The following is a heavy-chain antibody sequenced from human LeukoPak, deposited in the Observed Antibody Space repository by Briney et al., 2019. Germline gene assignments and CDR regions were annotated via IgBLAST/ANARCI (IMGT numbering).Heavy chain of an antibody. CDR1: AGSISNYY. D-gene: IGHD2-2*01. CDR2: IYTSGST. J-gene: IGHJ6*04. Sequence: PSETLSLTCTVSAGSISNYYWSWIRQPAGKGLEWIGRIYTSGSTNYNPSLESRVTMSVDTSKNQFSLKLTSVTAADTAVYYCAGEYCSSSSCFHYSYYYFMDVWGKGTKVTVSS. CDR3: AGEYCSSSSCFHYSYYYFMDV. V-gene: IGHV4-4*07.